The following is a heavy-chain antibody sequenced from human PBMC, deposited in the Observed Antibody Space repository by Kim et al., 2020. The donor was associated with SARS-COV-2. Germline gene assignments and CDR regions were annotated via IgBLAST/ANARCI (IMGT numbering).Heavy chain of an antibody. J-gene: IGHJ6*02. CDR1: GGSISSSSYY. D-gene: IGHD3-10*01. CDR2: IYYSGST. V-gene: IGHV4-39*01. CDR3: ARHRNVDYYGSGSYYIGGLGYYYYGMDV. Sequence: SETLSLTCTVSGGSISSSSYYWGWIRQPPGKGLEWIGSIYYSGSTYYNPSLKSRVTISVDTSKNQFSLKLSSVTAADTAVYYCARHRNVDYYGSGSYYIGGLGYYYYGMDVWGQGTTVTVSS.